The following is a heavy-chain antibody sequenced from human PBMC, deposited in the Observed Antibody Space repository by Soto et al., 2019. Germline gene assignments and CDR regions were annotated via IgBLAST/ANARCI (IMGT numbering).Heavy chain of an antibody. V-gene: IGHV1-46*01. D-gene: IGHD2-21*01. CDR1: GYTFTDYY. CDR3: ARGSSVAFDY. Sequence: QVQLVQSGAEVKKPGASVKVSCKASGYTFTDYYLHWVRQAPGQGLEWMGFINPSGGSTTYLQKFQGRVTMTRDTSTGTVYMDLSSLTSEDTAVYYCARGSSVAFDYWGQGTLVTVS. J-gene: IGHJ4*02. CDR2: INPSGGST.